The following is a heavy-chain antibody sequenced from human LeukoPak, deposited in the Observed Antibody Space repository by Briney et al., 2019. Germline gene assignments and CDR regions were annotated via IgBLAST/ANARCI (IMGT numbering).Heavy chain of an antibody. CDR3: ARVIFGVVPIDY. J-gene: IGHJ4*02. CDR1: GYTFTGYY. D-gene: IGHD3-3*01. V-gene: IGHV1-2*02. Sequence: ASVKVSCKASGYTFTGYYMHWVRQAPGQGLEWMGWINPNSGGTNYAQKFQGRVTMTRDTSISTAYMELRSLRSDDTAVYYCARVIFGVVPIDYWGQGTLVTVSS. CDR2: INPNSGGT.